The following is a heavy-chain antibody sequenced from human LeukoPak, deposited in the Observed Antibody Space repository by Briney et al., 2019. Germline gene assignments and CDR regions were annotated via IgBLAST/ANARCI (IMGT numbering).Heavy chain of an antibody. CDR3: AKDAQRGFDYSNSLEY. CDR2: VSGSGGST. CDR1: GFTFSSYA. J-gene: IGHJ4*02. V-gene: IGHV3-23*01. D-gene: IGHD4-11*01. Sequence: GGSLRLSCAASGFTFSSYAMTWVRQAPGKGPEWVSDVSGSGGSTYYADSVKGRFTISRDNSKNTLYLQMNSLRVEDTAVYFCAKDAQRGFDYSNSLEYWGQGTLVTVSS.